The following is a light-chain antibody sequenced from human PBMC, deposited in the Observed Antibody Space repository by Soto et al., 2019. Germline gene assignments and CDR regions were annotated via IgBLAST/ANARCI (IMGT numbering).Light chain of an antibody. CDR3: AAWDDSLNVVV. CDR1: SSNIGSNP. V-gene: IGLV1-44*01. CDR2: SNN. Sequence: QSVLTQPPSASGTPGQRVTISCSGSSSNIGSNPVNWYQQLPGTAPKLLIYSNNQRPSGVPGRFSGSKSGTSASLAISGLQSEDEADYYCAAWDDSLNVVVFGGGTKLTVL. J-gene: IGLJ2*01.